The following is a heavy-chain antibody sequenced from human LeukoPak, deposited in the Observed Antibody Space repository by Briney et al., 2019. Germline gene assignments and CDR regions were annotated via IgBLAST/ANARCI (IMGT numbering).Heavy chain of an antibody. J-gene: IGHJ4*02. CDR3: ARHPPYYYEDY. Sequence: GSLRLSCAASGFTFSSYWMSWVRQAPGKGLEWIGEINHSGSTNYNPSLKSRVTISVDTSKNQFSLKLSSVTAADTAVYYCARHPPYYYEDYWGQGTLVTVSS. CDR1: GFTFSSYW. V-gene: IGHV4-34*01. D-gene: IGHD3-22*01. CDR2: INHSGST.